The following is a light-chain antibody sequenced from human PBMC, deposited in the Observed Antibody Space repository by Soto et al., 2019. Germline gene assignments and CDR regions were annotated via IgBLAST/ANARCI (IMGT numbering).Light chain of an antibody. V-gene: IGKV3-15*01. CDR1: QSVYSN. Sequence: EIVMTQSPATLSVSPGERATLSCRASQSVYSNLAWYPQKPGQAPRLLSYVASTRATGIPARFSGSGSGTEFSLAISSLQSEDSADYYCQPYPKWPLSFGGVTKVEIK. CDR3: QPYPKWPLS. J-gene: IGKJ4*01. CDR2: VAS.